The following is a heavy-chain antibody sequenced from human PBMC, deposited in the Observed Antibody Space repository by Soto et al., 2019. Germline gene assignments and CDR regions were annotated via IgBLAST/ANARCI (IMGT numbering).Heavy chain of an antibody. J-gene: IGHJ4*02. CDR2: ISAYNGNT. D-gene: IGHD3-3*01. Sequence: ASVKVSCKASGYTFTSYGISWVRQAPGQGLEWMGWISAYNGNTNYAQKLQGRVTMTTDTSTSTAYMELRSLRSDDTAVYYCARDVVDDFWSGYSVHGYWGQGTLVTVSS. CDR3: ARDVVDDFWSGYSVHGY. CDR1: GYTFTSYG. V-gene: IGHV1-18*01.